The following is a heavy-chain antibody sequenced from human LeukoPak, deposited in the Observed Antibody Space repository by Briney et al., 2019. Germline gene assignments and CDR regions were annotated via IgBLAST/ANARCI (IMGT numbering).Heavy chain of an antibody. D-gene: IGHD2-21*02. Sequence: GGSLRLSCAASGFTFSTSGMNWVRQAPGKGLEWVASISSRSYGYYADAVKGRFTISRDDARNSLYLQMNSLRAEDTALYYCARGGGDIPIDSWGQGTLVAVSS. J-gene: IGHJ4*02. V-gene: IGHV3-21*01. CDR1: GFTFSTSG. CDR3: ARGGGDIPIDS. CDR2: ISSRSYG.